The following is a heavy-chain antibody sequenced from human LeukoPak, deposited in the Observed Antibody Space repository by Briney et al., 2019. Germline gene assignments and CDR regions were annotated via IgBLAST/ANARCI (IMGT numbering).Heavy chain of an antibody. V-gene: IGHV3-74*01. CDR3: SRGVGATDS. CDR2: ITSDGSST. J-gene: IGHJ4*02. CDR1: GFTFSSYW. D-gene: IGHD1-26*01. Sequence: GGSLRLSCTASGFTFSSYWMHWVRQAPGRGLEWVSRITSDGSSTSHADSVKGRFTISRDNAKNTLYLQMNSLRAEDTAVYYCSRGVGATDSWGQGTLVTVSS.